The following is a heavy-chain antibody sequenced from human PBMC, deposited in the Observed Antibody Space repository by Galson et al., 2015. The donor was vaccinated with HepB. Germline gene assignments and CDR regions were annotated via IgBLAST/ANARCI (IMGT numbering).Heavy chain of an antibody. CDR3: ARDFVGAPAPGAFDI. CDR1: GFIFSRYG. Sequence: SLRLSCAASGFIFSRYGMHWVRQAPGKGLEWVAVIWYDGTNKYYADSVKGRFTISRDNSKNTLYLQMNSLRAEDTAVYYCARDFVGAPAPGAFDIWGQGTIVTVSS. D-gene: IGHD1-26*01. V-gene: IGHV3-33*01. CDR2: IWYDGTNK. J-gene: IGHJ3*02.